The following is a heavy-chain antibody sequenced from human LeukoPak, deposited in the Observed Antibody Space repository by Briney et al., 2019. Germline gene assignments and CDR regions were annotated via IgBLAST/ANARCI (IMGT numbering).Heavy chain of an antibody. Sequence: PAASVKVSCKASGYTFTGYYMHWVRQAPGQVLEWMGWINPNSGGTNYAQKFQGRVTMTRDTSISTAYMELSRLRSDDTAVYYCARSYGSGSTAPTNWFDPWGQGTLVTVSS. CDR1: GYTFTGYY. CDR2: INPNSGGT. CDR3: ARSYGSGSTAPTNWFDP. V-gene: IGHV1-2*02. D-gene: IGHD3-10*01. J-gene: IGHJ5*02.